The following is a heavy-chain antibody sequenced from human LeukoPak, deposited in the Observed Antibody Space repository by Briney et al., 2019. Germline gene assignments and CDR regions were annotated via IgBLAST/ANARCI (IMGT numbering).Heavy chain of an antibody. V-gene: IGHV3-74*01. CDR1: GFTFSSYW. J-gene: IGHJ4*02. Sequence: AGGSLRLSCAASGFTFSSYWIHWVRQAPGKGLVWVSRINSEGSSTSYADSVKGRFTISRDNAKNTLYLQMNSLRAEDTAVYYCAKDWYYYDSSGYDDYWGQGTLVTVSS. CDR2: INSEGSST. CDR3: AKDWYYYDSSGYDDY. D-gene: IGHD3-22*01.